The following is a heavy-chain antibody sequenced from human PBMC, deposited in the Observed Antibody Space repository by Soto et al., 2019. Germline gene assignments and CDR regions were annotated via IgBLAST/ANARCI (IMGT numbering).Heavy chain of an antibody. V-gene: IGHV3-48*02. Sequence: EVQLVESGGGLVQPGGSLRLTCVASGFPFSIYSMNWVRQAPGKGLEWSSYITSDTNTIKYADSVKGRFTISRDNAKNLVYLQMNSLRDEDPAGYFCARSVEGHFDYWGQGTVVTVSS. CDR1: GFPFSIYS. D-gene: IGHD6-19*01. CDR3: ARSVEGHFDY. J-gene: IGHJ4*02. CDR2: ITSDTNTI.